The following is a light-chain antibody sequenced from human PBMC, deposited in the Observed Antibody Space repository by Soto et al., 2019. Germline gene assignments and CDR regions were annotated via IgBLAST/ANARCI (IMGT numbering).Light chain of an antibody. J-gene: IGKJ1*01. CDR2: AAS. CDR3: QKYNSPPQT. CDR1: QDISKY. V-gene: IGKV1-27*01. Sequence: DIQMTQSPSSLSASVGDRVTITCRASQDISKYLAWYQQAPGKVPKLLIYAASTLQSGVPSRFSGSGSGTDFTLTISSLQPEDVATYYCQKYNSPPQTFGQGTKVEIK.